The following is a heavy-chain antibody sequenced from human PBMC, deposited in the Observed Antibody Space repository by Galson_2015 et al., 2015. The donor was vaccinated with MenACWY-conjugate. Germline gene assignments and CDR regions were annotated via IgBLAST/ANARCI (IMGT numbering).Heavy chain of an antibody. Sequence: SLRLSCAASGFTVSRYWMTWARQAPGKGLEWVANINHDGSDKSYVDSVNGRFAISQDNAKNSMFLQMNRLTAKDTAVYYCARVDYNANGNVYWGPGILVTVSS. CDR3: ARVDYNANGNVY. CDR2: INHDGSDK. V-gene: IGHV3-7*03. D-gene: IGHD4-11*01. CDR1: GFTVSRYW. J-gene: IGHJ4*02.